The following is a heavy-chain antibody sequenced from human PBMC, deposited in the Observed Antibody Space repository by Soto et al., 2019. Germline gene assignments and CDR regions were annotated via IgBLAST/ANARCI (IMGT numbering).Heavy chain of an antibody. J-gene: IGHJ4*02. V-gene: IGHV3-30*03. CDR1: GFSFSNYG. D-gene: IGHD2-21*01. CDR2: ISYDGSNK. CDR3: TRNPLNSAGEYDY. Sequence: QVQLVESGGGVVQPGRSLRLSCATSGFSFSNYGMHWVRQAPGKGLEWVAVISYDGSNKYYADSVKGRFTISRDNSKNTLYLKMNSLRAEDTAVYYCTRNPLNSAGEYDYWGQGTLVTVSS.